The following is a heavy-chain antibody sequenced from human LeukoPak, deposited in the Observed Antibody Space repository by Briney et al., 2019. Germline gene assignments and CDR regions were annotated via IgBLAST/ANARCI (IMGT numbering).Heavy chain of an antibody. Sequence: ASVKVSCKASGYSFTSHYMHWVRQAPGQGLEWLGLINPSGSSTLYAQKFQGRVTMTRDMSTTTDYMELSSLRSEDTAVYYCAREITRQGRGSGYWGQGTLVTVSS. CDR2: INPSGSST. CDR1: GYSFTSHY. J-gene: IGHJ4*02. CDR3: AREITRQGRGSGY. V-gene: IGHV1-46*01. D-gene: IGHD3-10*01.